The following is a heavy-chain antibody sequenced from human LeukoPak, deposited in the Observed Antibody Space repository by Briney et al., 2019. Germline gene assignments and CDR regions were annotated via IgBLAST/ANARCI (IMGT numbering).Heavy chain of an antibody. CDR2: ITTSDGNT. CDR3: AKSVAIYFYYGLDV. Sequence: GGSLRLSCAASGFTFSSYTMSWVRQAPGKGLEWVSTITTSDGNTYYADSVKGRFTVSRDNSKNTLFLQMNSLRAEDTAPYYCAKSVAIYFYYGLDVWGQGTTVTVSS. V-gene: IGHV3-23*01. J-gene: IGHJ6*02. CDR1: GFTFSSYT. D-gene: IGHD3-3*01.